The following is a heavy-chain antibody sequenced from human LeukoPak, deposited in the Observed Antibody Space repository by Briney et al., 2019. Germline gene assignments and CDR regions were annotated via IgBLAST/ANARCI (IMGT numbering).Heavy chain of an antibody. V-gene: IGHV3-33*01. CDR3: ARDITSHYFDY. Sequence: GRSLRLSCSASGFTFTRHGMHWVRQAPGKGLEWVAVIWYDGSDKYYTDSVRGRFTISRDNSRNTLYLQMNSLRVEDTAIHYCARDITSHYFDYCGQGALVTVSS. CDR2: IWYDGSDK. CDR1: GFTFTRHG. D-gene: IGHD1-14*01. J-gene: IGHJ4*02.